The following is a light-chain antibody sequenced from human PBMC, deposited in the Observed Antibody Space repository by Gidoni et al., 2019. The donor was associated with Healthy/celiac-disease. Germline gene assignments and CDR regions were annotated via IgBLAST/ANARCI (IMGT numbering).Light chain of an antibody. Sequence: EIVLTQSPATLSLSPGERATLSCRASQSVSSYLAWYQQKPGQAPRLLIYDASNRATGIPARFSGSGSGTDFTLTISSLEPEDFAVYYCQQRSNWPPVFXXXPGTKVDIK. CDR2: DAS. CDR3: QQRSNWPPVFX. CDR1: QSVSSY. V-gene: IGKV3-11*01. J-gene: IGKJ3*01.